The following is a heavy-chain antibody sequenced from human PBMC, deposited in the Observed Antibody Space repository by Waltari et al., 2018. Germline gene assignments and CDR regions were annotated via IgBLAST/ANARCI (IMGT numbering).Heavy chain of an antibody. CDR3: TTSGKSDNTWLLRLIRGVLDI. CDR2: FELGTGEA. V-gene: IGHV1-24*01. CDR1: GDGLGEYA. D-gene: IGHD3-22*01. J-gene: IGHJ3*02. Sequence: QVQLRESGAEAKKPGAAVKVPRKDSGDGLGEYALHGGREAAGKRLDWMGGFELGTGEAIYGQNCQDRVTMTEDTSTDTAYMDLRGLRSADTAMYYCTTSGKSDNTWLLRLIRGVLDIWGQGTLVTVST.